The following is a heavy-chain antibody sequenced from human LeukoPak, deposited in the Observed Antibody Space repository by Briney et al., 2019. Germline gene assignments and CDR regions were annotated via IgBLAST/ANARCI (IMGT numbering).Heavy chain of an antibody. Sequence: SETLSLTCAVYGGSFSGYYWSWIRQPPGKGLEWIGEINHSGSTNHNPSLKSRVTISVDTSKNQFSLKLSSVTAADTAVYYCARARNMTTVTTRDFDYWGQGILVTVSS. CDR1: GGSFSGYY. V-gene: IGHV4-34*01. CDR2: INHSGST. J-gene: IGHJ4*02. CDR3: ARARNMTTVTTRDFDY. D-gene: IGHD4-17*01.